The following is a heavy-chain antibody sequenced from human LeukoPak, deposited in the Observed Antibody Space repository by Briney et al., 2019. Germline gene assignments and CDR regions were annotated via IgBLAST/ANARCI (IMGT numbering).Heavy chain of an antibody. CDR3: ARFGWVDAFDI. Sequence: GASVKVSCKASGYTFTNYYMHWVRQAPGQGLEWMGIINPSGGSTIYAQKFQGRVTMTRDTSTTTVYMELSSLRSEDTAVYYCARFGWVDAFDIWGQGTMVTVSS. V-gene: IGHV1-46*01. CDR1: GYTFTNYY. J-gene: IGHJ3*02. D-gene: IGHD3-10*01. CDR2: INPSGGST.